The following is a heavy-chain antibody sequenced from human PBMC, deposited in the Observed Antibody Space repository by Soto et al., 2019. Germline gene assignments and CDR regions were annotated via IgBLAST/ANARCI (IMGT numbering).Heavy chain of an antibody. Sequence: QVQLVQSGAEVKKPGSSVKVSCKASGVTFSGYTISWVRQAPGQGLEWMGRIIPILGIANYAQKFQGRVTITADKSTSTAYMELSSLRSEDTVVYYCVMEYCSSTSCYRDYWGQGTLVTVSS. CDR2: IIPILGIA. CDR3: VMEYCSSTSCYRDY. J-gene: IGHJ4*02. V-gene: IGHV1-69*02. CDR1: GVTFSGYT. D-gene: IGHD2-2*02.